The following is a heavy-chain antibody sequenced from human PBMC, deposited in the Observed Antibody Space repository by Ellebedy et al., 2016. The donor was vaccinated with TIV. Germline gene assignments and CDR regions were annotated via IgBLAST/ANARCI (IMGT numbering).Heavy chain of an antibody. V-gene: IGHV1-24*01. CDR1: GYTLTDLS. CDR2: FDPEDGET. CDR3: ARVHLFGWNDKGLDP. Sequence: ASVKVSCKVSGYTLTDLSMHWVRQAPGKGLEWMGGFDPEDGETIYAQKFQGRVTMTEDTSTDTAYMELSRLRSDDTAVYYCARVHLFGWNDKGLDPWGQGTLVTVSS. J-gene: IGHJ5*02. D-gene: IGHD1-1*01.